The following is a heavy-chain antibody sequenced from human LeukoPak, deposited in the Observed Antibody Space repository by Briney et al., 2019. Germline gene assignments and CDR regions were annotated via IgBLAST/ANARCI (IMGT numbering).Heavy chain of an antibody. CDR2: ISYDGSNK. CDR1: GFTFSSYA. J-gene: IGHJ4*02. D-gene: IGHD1-1*01. V-gene: IGHV3-30*04. CDR3: ASEIISGSFDY. Sequence: GGSLRLSCAASGFTFSSYAMHWVRQAPGKGLEWVAVISYDGSNKYYADSVKGRFTISRDNSKNTLYLQMNSLRAEDTAVYYCASEIISGSFDYWGQGTLVTVSS.